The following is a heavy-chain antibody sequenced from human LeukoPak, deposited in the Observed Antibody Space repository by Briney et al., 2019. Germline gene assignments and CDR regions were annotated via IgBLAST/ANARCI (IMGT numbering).Heavy chain of an antibody. D-gene: IGHD3-10*01. J-gene: IGHJ4*02. CDR1: GFTFSNYA. Sequence: GGSLRLSCAASGFTFSNYAMSWVRQAPGKGLEWVSTISGSDGSTYYADSVKGRFTISRDNSQNTLYLQMNSLRAEDAAVYYCAKKYHYGSGSYLYYFDYWGQGTLVTVSS. CDR2: ISGSDGST. V-gene: IGHV3-23*01. CDR3: AKKYHYGSGSYLYYFDY.